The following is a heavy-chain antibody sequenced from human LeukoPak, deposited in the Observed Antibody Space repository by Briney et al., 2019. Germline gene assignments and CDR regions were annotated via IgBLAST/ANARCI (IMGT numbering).Heavy chain of an antibody. J-gene: IGHJ5*02. CDR2: INQSGAI. D-gene: IGHD3-3*01. Sequence: PSETLSLTCAVYGGSFSTNSWSWIRQPPGKGLEWIGAINQSGAINYNASLKSRITISVDTSKNQFSLKVKSVTAADAGVYYCAREAFTLVGVVITNLATWFDPWGQGTLVTVSS. CDR3: AREAFTLVGVVITNLATWFDP. CDR1: GGSFSTNS. V-gene: IGHV4-34*01.